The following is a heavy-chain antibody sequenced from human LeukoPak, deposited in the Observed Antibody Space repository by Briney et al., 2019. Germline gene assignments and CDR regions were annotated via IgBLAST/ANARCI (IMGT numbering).Heavy chain of an antibody. CDR3: ARGRIAAV. D-gene: IGHD6-13*01. Sequence: GRSLRLSCAASGFTFSSYGMHWVRQAPGKGLEWVAVISYDGSNKYYADSVKGRFTISRDNSKNTLYLQMNSLRAEDTAVYYCARGRIAAVWGQGTLVTVSS. J-gene: IGHJ4*02. V-gene: IGHV3-30*03. CDR1: GFTFSSYG. CDR2: ISYDGSNK.